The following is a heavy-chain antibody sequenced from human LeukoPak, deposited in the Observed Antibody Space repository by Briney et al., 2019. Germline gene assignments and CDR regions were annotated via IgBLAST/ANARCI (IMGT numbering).Heavy chain of an antibody. Sequence: PSETLSLTCTVSGDSISSYYWSWIRQPPGKGLEWIGYIYYIGSTNYNPSLKSRVTISIDTSKNQFSLKLSSVTAADTAAYYCARDYAFDIWGQGTMVTVSS. CDR1: GDSISSYY. J-gene: IGHJ3*02. CDR2: IYYIGST. V-gene: IGHV4-59*01. CDR3: ARDYAFDI.